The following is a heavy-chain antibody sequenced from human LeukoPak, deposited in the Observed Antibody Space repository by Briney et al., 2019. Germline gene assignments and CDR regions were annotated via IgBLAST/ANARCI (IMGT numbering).Heavy chain of an antibody. CDR2: IYTGGNT. CDR1: GGSISYYY. Sequence: SETLSLTCTVSGGSISYYYWSWIRQPPGKGLEWIGYIYTGGNTKYNPSLNSRVTISVDTSKHQFSLKLSSVTAADTAVYYCARDFGKAGDYDWGQGTLVTVSS. V-gene: IGHV4-4*09. J-gene: IGHJ4*02. CDR3: ARDFGKAGDYD. D-gene: IGHD4-17*01.